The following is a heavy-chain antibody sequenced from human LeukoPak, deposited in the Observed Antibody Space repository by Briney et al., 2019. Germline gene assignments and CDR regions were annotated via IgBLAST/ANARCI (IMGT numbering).Heavy chain of an antibody. V-gene: IGHV4-30-4*08. Sequence: PSETLSLTCTVSGGSISSGNYYWSWIRQPPGKGLEWIGYIYYTGSTYYNPSLKSRVTISVDTSKNQFSLKLSSVTAADTAVYYCARVPPHDAFDIWGQGTMVAVSS. CDR1: GGSISSGNYY. J-gene: IGHJ3*02. CDR3: ARVPPHDAFDI. CDR2: IYYTGST.